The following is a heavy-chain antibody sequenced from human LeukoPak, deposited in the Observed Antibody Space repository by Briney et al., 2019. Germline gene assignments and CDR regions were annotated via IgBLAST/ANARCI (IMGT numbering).Heavy chain of an antibody. CDR2: IYYSGST. Sequence: PSETLSLTCTVSGGSISSSSYYWGWIRQPPGKGLEWIGSIYYSGSTYYNPSLKSRVTISVDTSKNQFSLKLSSVTAADTAVYYCARIRYSSSWYLLAAGVAWFDPWGQGTLVTVSS. V-gene: IGHV4-39*07. CDR1: GGSISSSSYY. D-gene: IGHD6-13*01. J-gene: IGHJ5*02. CDR3: ARIRYSSSWYLLAAGVAWFDP.